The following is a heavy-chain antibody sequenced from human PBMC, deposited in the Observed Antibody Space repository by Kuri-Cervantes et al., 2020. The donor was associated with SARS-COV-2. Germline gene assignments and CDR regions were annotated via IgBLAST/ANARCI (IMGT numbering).Heavy chain of an antibody. CDR1: GFTFSSYA. V-gene: IGHV3-30*11. Sequence: GESLKISCAASGFTFSSYAMHWVRQAPGKGLEWVAVISYDGSNKYHADSVKGRFTISRDNSKNTLYLQMNSLRAEDTAVYYCARPEGTYDFWSGRINWFDPWGQGTLVTVSS. CDR3: ARPEGTYDFWSGRINWFDP. J-gene: IGHJ5*02. CDR2: ISYDGSNK. D-gene: IGHD3-3*01.